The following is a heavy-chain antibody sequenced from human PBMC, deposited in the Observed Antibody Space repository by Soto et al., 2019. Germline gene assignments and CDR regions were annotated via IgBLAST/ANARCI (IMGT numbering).Heavy chain of an antibody. V-gene: IGHV3-49*04. CDR3: TRDRYTYDSSGYYYTYYYYGMDV. J-gene: IGHJ6*02. D-gene: IGHD3-22*01. CDR1: GFTFGDYA. Sequence: LRLSCTASGFTFGDYAMSWVRQAPGKGLEWVGFIRSKAYGGTTEYAASVKGRFTISRDDSKSIAYLQMNSLKTEDTAVYYCTRDRYTYDSSGYYYTYYYYGMDVWGQGTTVTVSS. CDR2: IRSKAYGGTT.